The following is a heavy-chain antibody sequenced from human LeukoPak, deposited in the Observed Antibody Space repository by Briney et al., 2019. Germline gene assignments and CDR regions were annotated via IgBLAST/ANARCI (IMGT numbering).Heavy chain of an antibody. J-gene: IGHJ4*02. CDR3: AREVGTYNDILTGSTGD. D-gene: IGHD3-9*01. Sequence: GASVKVSCKASGYTFTSYAMHWVRQAPGKRLEWMGWINSGNGNTKYSQKFQGRITITRDTRASTADMELSSLGSEDTAVYYCAREVGTYNDILTGSTGDGGQGTLVTVSS. CDR1: GYTFTSYA. CDR2: INSGNGNT. V-gene: IGHV1-3*01.